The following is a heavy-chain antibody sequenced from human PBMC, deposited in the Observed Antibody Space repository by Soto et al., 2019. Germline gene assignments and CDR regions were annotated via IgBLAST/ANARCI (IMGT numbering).Heavy chain of an antibody. V-gene: IGHV3-23*01. J-gene: IGHJ4*02. Sequence: EVALLESGGGLVQPGGSLRLSCEVSGVAFSFYSMSWVRQAPGKGLEWVASISGNGATTYYAASGKGRFTFSRDNSKNTVHLQMNSLRGADTAVYYCAKDRGGFTSGWEFFDFWGQGTLVTVSS. CDR2: ISGNGATT. CDR1: GVAFSFYS. D-gene: IGHD6-19*01. CDR3: AKDRGGFTSGWEFFDF.